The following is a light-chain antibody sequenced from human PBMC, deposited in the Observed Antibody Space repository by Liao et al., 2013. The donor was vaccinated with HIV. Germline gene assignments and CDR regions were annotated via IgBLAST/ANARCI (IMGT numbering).Light chain of an antibody. V-gene: IGLV3-1*01. CDR1: NLGDKY. Sequence: SYELTQPPSVSVSPGQTATIACSGDNLGDKYASWYQQKPGQSPVMVIYQDVQRPSGIPERFSGSNFGNTATLTISGTQAVDEADYYCQVWDSNTALFGGGTKLTVL. J-gene: IGLJ2*01. CDR3: QVWDSNTAL. CDR2: QDV.